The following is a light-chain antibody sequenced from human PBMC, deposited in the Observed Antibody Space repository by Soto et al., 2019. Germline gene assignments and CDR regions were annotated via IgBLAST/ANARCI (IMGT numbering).Light chain of an antibody. Sequence: VMTQAPATLSVSPGERATLSCRASQTINNNVAWYQQKPGQAPRLLIYGVSTRATGIPARFSGSGSGTEFTLTISSLQSEDFAVYYCQQYHEWPLSFGGGTKVDIK. J-gene: IGKJ4*01. CDR3: QQYHEWPLS. CDR2: GVS. CDR1: QTINNN. V-gene: IGKV3-15*01.